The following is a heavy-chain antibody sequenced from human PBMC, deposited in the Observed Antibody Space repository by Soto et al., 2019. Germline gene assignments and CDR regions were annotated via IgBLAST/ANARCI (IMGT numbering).Heavy chain of an antibody. CDR2: VGSSGNTK. V-gene: IGHV3-48*03. Sequence: EVQLVESGGGLEQPGGSPRLSCAASGFTLSNSEMNWVRQAPGKGLEWVSYVGSSGNTKYYADSVKGRFTISRDNAKNSLYLQMNSLRAEDTAVYYCARGLEYYFKPGVFDIWGQGTMVTVSS. CDR3: ARGLEYYFKPGVFDI. J-gene: IGHJ3*02. CDR1: GFTLSNSE. D-gene: IGHD1-26*01.